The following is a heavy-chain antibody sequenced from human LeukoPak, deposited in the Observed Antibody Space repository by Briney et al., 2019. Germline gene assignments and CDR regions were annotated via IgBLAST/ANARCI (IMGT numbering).Heavy chain of an antibody. D-gene: IGHD6-13*01. J-gene: IGHJ4*02. CDR2: IKSKTDGGTT. V-gene: IGHV3-15*01. CDR3: TTGLRAADTN. Sequence: GGSLRLSCAASGFTFSNTWKGWVRQAPGKGLGWVGRIKSKTDGGTTDYAAPVKGRFTISRDDSKNTLYLPMNSLTTEHTAVYYCTTGLRAADTNWGLGTLVTASS. CDR1: GFTFSNTW.